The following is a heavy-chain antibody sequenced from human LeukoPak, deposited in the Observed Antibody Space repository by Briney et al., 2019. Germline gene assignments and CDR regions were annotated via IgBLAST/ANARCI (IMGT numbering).Heavy chain of an antibody. Sequence: SETLSLTCNVRGGSISGYYWSWIRQHPGRGLEWIWYIFDTGSISYNPSLKSRVTILADTSKNHFSLNLRSVTAADTAVYYCARGAYHFDPWGQGTLVTVSS. D-gene: IGHD3-16*01. CDR2: IFDTGSI. CDR1: GGSISGYY. J-gene: IGHJ5*02. CDR3: ARGAYHFDP. V-gene: IGHV4-59*01.